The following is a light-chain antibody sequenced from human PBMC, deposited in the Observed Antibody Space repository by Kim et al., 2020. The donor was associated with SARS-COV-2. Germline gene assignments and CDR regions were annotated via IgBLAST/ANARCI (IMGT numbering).Light chain of an antibody. J-gene: IGLJ3*02. CDR1: RLGDRY. CDR2: KDN. CDR3: QTWDSGTGL. V-gene: IGLV3-1*01. Sequence: SYELTQPPSVSVSPGQTASISCSGHRLGDRYACWYQQKAGQSPVLVIYKDNKRTSGIPERFSGSNSGYTATLTISGTQAMDEDDYYCQTWDSGTGLFGGG.